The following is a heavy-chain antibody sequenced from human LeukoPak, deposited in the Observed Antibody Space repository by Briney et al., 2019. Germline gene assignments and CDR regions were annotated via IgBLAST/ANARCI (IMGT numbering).Heavy chain of an antibody. V-gene: IGHV1-18*01. CDR2: ISAYNGNT. CDR3: AREERWYADN. D-gene: IGHD4-23*01. J-gene: IGHJ4*02. Sequence: GASVKVSCKASGYTVTNYGISWVRQAPGQGLEWMGLISAYNGNTNYAQNLQGRVTMTTDTSTSTAYMELRGLRSDDTAVYYCAREERWYADNWGQGTLVTVSS. CDR1: GYTVTNYG.